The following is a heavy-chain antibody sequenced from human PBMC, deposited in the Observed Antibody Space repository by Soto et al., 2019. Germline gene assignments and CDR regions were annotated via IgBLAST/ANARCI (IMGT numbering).Heavy chain of an antibody. V-gene: IGHV5-10-1*01. J-gene: IGHJ3*02. D-gene: IGHD3-22*01. CDR1: GYSFTSYW. CDR3: ARTYYYDSSGYPDAFDI. CDR2: IDPSDSYT. Sequence: GESLKISCKGSGYSFTSYWISWVRQMPGKGLEWMGRIDPSDSYTNYSPSFQGHVTISADKSISTAYLQWSSLKASDTAMYYCARTYYYDSSGYPDAFDIWGQGTMVT.